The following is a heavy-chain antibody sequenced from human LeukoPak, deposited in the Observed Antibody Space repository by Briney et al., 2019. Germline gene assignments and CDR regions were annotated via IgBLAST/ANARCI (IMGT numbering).Heavy chain of an antibody. V-gene: IGHV3-23*01. CDR2: ISGSGGST. Sequence: PGGSLRLSCAASGFTFSSYAMSWVRQAPGQGLEWVSAISGSGGSTYYADSVKGRFTISRDNSKNTLYLQMNSLRAEDTAVYYCATARFRWQLHFGYWGQGTLVTVSS. J-gene: IGHJ4*02. CDR1: GFTFSSYA. CDR3: ATARFRWQLHFGY. D-gene: IGHD4-23*01.